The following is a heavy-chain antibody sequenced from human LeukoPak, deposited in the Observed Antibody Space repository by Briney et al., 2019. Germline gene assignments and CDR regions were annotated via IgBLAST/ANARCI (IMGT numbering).Heavy chain of an antibody. CDR3: ARDSSGYSGYVDY. CDR2: IYYSWDT. D-gene: IGHD5-12*01. V-gene: IGHV4-39*07. Sequence: SETLSLTCTVSGGSISSTSYYWGWIRQPPGKGLEWIGSIYYSWDTYYNPSLKSRVTISVDTSKNQFSLKLSSVTAADTAVYYCARDSSGYSGYVDYWGQGTLVTVSS. J-gene: IGHJ4*02. CDR1: GGSISSTSYY.